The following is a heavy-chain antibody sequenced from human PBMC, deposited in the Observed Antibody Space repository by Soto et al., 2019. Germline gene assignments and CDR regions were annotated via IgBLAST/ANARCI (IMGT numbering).Heavy chain of an antibody. CDR3: ARTMATIRGAFDY. CDR2: IWYDGSNK. CDR1: GFTFSSYG. J-gene: IGHJ4*02. Sequence: GSLRLSCAASGFTFSSYGMHWVRQAPGKGLEWVAVIWYDGSNKYYADSVKGRFTISRDNSKNTLYLQMNSLRAEDTAVYYCARTMATIRGAFDYWGQGTLVTVSS. D-gene: IGHD5-12*01. V-gene: IGHV3-33*01.